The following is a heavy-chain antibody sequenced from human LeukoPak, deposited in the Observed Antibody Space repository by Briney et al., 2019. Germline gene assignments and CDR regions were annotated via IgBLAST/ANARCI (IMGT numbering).Heavy chain of an antibody. CDR1: GFTFSSYW. Sequence: PGGSLRLSCAASGFTFSSYWMSRVRQAPEKGLEWVANIKQDGGEKYYVDSVKGRFTISRDNAKNSLFLQMNSLRAEDTAVYYCTRLGGSYYTYWGQGTLVTVSS. CDR2: IKQDGGEK. D-gene: IGHD1-26*01. J-gene: IGHJ4*02. CDR3: TRLGGSYYTY. V-gene: IGHV3-7*01.